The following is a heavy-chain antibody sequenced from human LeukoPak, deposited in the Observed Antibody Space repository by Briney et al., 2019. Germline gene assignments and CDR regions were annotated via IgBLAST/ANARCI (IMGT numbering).Heavy chain of an antibody. CDR2: IYESGYT. CDR1: GASIRSGDYY. Sequence: SETLSLTCTVSGASIRSGDYYWSLVRQPPGKGLEWIGCIYESGYTYYNPSLKSRVTMSIDTSKNQFSLKVNSVTAADTAVYYCARQFSSSWSDDYWGQGTLVTVSS. V-gene: IGHV4-30-4*01. J-gene: IGHJ4*02. D-gene: IGHD6-13*01. CDR3: ARQFSSSWSDDY.